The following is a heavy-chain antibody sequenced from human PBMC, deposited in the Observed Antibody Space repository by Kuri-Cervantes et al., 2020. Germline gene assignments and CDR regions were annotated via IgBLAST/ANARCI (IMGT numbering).Heavy chain of an antibody. J-gene: IGHJ6*02. Sequence: GGSLRLSCAASGFTVSSNYMSWVRQAPGKGLEWVSVIYSGGSTYYADSVKGRFTISRDNSKNTLYLQMNSLRAEDTAVYYCARGLYCSGGSCYFGYYYYYGMDVWGQGTTVTGSS. CDR1: GFTVSSNY. V-gene: IGHV3-66*01. D-gene: IGHD2-15*01. CDR3: ARGLYCSGGSCYFGYYYYYGMDV. CDR2: IYSGGST.